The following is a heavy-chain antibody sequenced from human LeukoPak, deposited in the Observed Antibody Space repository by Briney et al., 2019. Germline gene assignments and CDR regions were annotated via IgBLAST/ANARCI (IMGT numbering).Heavy chain of an antibody. J-gene: IGHJ4*02. D-gene: IGHD3-22*01. CDR3: ARGRYFYYYDSTVDY. CDR2: IWYDGSNK. CDR1: GFTFSSYG. V-gene: IGHV3-33*01. Sequence: GGPLRLSCAASGFTFSSYGMHWVRQAPGKGLEWVAVIWYDGSNKYYADSVKGRFTISRDNSKNTLYLQMNSLRAEDTAVYYCARGRYFYYYDSTVDYWGQGTLVTVSS.